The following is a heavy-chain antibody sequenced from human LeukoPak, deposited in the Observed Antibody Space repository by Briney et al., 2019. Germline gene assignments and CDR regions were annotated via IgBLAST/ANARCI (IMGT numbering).Heavy chain of an antibody. Sequence: PSETLSLTCTVSGGSISSYYWSWIRQPAGKGLAWIGRIYTSGSTNYNPSLKSRVTMSVDTSKNQFSLKLSSVTAADTAVYYCASTYYDFWSGSQGDFDYWGQGTLVTVSS. CDR1: GGSISSYY. CDR2: IYTSGST. V-gene: IGHV4-4*07. J-gene: IGHJ4*02. CDR3: ASTYYDFWSGSQGDFDY. D-gene: IGHD3-3*01.